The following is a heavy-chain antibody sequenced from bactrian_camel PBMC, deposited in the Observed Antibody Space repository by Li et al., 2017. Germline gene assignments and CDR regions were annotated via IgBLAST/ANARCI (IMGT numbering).Heavy chain of an antibody. CDR2: IAPSTGST. Sequence: HVQLVESGGGSVQAGGSLRLTCAASGRTDSYNVMGWFRQAPGKEREGVAAIAPSTGSTYYDDSVKGRFTVSHVNSNNTLHLQMNSLKPEDTALYYCATDPVGWVRSANYWGQGTQVTVS. CDR1: GRTDSYNV. D-gene: IGHD5*01. J-gene: IGHJ4*01. V-gene: IGHV3-3*01. CDR3: ATDPVGWVRSANY.